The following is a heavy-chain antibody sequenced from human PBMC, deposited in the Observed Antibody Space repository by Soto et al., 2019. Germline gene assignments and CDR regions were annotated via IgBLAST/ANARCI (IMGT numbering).Heavy chain of an antibody. CDR1: GGTISSYY. D-gene: IGHD1-20*01. CDR3: ARQLHNWKMNWFDT. Sequence: PSETLYLTCTVSGGTISSYYWTWFWQPPGKGLEWIGYIYYSGSTNYNPSLKSRVTISVGTSKNQFSLKLSSVTAADTAVYYCARQLHNWKMNWFDTWGQGTLVTVYS. V-gene: IGHV4-59*08. J-gene: IGHJ5*02. CDR2: IYYSGST.